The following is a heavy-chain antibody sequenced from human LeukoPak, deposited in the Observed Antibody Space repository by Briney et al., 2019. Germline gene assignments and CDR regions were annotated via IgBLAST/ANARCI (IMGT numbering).Heavy chain of an antibody. V-gene: IGHV4-4*02. CDR1: GGSITSTNW. D-gene: IGHD2-8*01. CDR2: VSLSGLT. J-gene: IGHJ4*02. Sequence: PSGTLSLTCGVSGGSITSTNWWSWVRQPPGQGLEWIGEVSLSGLTNYNPSLNSRVIMALGTSKNHLSLNLTSVTAADTAVYYCSGENGASSPFGYWGQGTLVTVPS. CDR3: SGENGASSPFGY.